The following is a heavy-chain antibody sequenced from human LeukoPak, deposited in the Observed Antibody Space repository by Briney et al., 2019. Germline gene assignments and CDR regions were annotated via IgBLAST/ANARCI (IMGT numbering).Heavy chain of an antibody. Sequence: SVKVSCKASGGTFSSYAISWVRQAPGQGLEWMGGIIPIFGTANYAQKFQGRVTITADESTSTAYMELSSLRSEDTAVYYCARVRRGVKDGDYYYYYGMDVWGQGTTVTVSS. J-gene: IGHJ6*02. V-gene: IGHV1-69*13. CDR3: ARVRRGVKDGDYYYYYGMDV. D-gene: IGHD4-17*01. CDR2: IIPIFGTA. CDR1: GGTFSSYA.